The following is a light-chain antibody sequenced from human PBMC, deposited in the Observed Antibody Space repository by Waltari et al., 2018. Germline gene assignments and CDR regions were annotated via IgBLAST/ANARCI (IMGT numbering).Light chain of an antibody. J-gene: IGLJ1*01. CDR3: QSYDKSLSGFYV. CDR1: ALPNRS. Sequence: SYELTQPPSVSVSPGQTARITCSGDALPNRSALWYQQKSGQAPVLVLYEDSRRPSGIPERFSGSSSGTMATLTISGAQVEDEADYFCQSYDKSLSGFYVFGSGTRVTVL. CDR2: EDS. V-gene: IGLV3-10*01.